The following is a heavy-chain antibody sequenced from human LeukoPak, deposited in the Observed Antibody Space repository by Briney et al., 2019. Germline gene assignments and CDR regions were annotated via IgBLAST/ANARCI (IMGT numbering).Heavy chain of an antibody. CDR3: ARDRATVVIPFDY. Sequence: GASVKVSCKASGYTFTGYYMHWVRQAPGQGLEWMGWINPNSGGTNYAQKFQGRVTMTRDSSISTAYMELSRLRSDDTAVYYCARDRATVVIPFDYWGQGTLVTVSS. D-gene: IGHD4-23*01. V-gene: IGHV1-2*02. CDR2: INPNSGGT. J-gene: IGHJ4*02. CDR1: GYTFTGYY.